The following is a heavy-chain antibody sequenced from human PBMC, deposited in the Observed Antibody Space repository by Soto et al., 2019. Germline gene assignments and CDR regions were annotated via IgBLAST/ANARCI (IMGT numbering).Heavy chain of an antibody. CDR3: AREGLVLVPPTVDSDSYYYAMDV. Sequence: QVQLVQSGAEVKKPGSSVKVSCKASGDTFSTYTITWMRQAPGQGLEWMGGIIPRSATSKYAQKFQGRVTITADETTSTVYMELSTLRLENTAGYYCAREGLVLVPPTVDSDSYYYAMDVWAQGTTVTVCS. J-gene: IGHJ6*02. CDR1: GDTFSTYT. D-gene: IGHD3-9*01. CDR2: IIPRSATS. V-gene: IGHV1-69*12.